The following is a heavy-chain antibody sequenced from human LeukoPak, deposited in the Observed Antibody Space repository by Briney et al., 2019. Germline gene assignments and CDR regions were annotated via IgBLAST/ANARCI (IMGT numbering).Heavy chain of an antibody. CDR3: ARGSGGKSFFGY. V-gene: IGHV3-48*04. J-gene: IGHJ4*02. D-gene: IGHD4-23*01. Sequence: PGGSLRLSCAASGFTLSSYSMNWVRQAPGKGLEWVSYISSTSDTIYYGDSVRGRFTISRDNAKNTLYLQMNSLRAEDTAVYYCARGSGGKSFFGYWGQGTLVTVSS. CDR1: GFTLSSYS. CDR2: ISSTSDTI.